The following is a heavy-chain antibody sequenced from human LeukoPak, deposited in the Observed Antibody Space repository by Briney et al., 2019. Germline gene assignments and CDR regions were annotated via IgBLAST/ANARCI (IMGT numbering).Heavy chain of an antibody. CDR1: GFTFSSYG. D-gene: IGHD2-15*01. CDR3: AKDVSLGYCSGGSCPKSGYYFDY. CDR2: ISYDGSNK. V-gene: IGHV3-30*18. Sequence: SGGSLRLSCAASGFTFSSYGMHWVRQAPGKGLEWVAVISYDGSNKYYADSVKGRFTISRDNSKNTLYLQMNSLRAEDTAVYYCAKDVSLGYCSGGSCPKSGYYFDYWGQGTLVTVSS. J-gene: IGHJ4*02.